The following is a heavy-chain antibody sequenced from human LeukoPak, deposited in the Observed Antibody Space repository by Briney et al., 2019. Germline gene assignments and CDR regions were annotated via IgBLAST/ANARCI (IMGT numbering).Heavy chain of an antibody. D-gene: IGHD3-10*02. CDR2: ISSSGSTI. CDR3: AELGITMIGGV. Sequence: GGSLRLSCAASALTFSDYWMTWVRQAPGKGLEWVSYISSSGSTIYYADSVKGRFTISRDNAKNSLYLQMNSLRAEDTAVYYCAELGITMIGGVWGKGTTVTISS. V-gene: IGHV3-48*04. CDR1: ALTFSDYW. J-gene: IGHJ6*04.